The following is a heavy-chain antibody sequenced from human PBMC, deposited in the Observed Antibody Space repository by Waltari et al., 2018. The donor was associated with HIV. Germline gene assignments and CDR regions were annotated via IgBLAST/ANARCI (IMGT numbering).Heavy chain of an antibody. Sequence: EVQLVESRCAWVEPAGSLRLICAASGSSVSDTYMSWLRLAPGKGLQWVSVLYNEGRTQYIDSVKGRLTIFRDNSKNALYLQMNSLRVDDTAVYYCARMKRSYGSGQARYFYFGMDVWGQGTTVIVSS. CDR3: ARMKRSYGSGQARYFYFGMDV. J-gene: IGHJ6*02. V-gene: IGHV3-53*01. CDR2: LYNEGRT. CDR1: GSSVSDTY. D-gene: IGHD3-10*01.